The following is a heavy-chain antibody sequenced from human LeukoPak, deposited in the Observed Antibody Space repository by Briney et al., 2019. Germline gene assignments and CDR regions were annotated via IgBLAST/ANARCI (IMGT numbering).Heavy chain of an antibody. CDR3: ARRGDYGSAPFDY. J-gene: IGHJ4*02. D-gene: IGHD3-10*01. CDR1: GGSISNSRYY. CDR2: IYYSGST. Sequence: PAETLSLTCSVSGGSISNSRYYWGWLRQPPGKGLEWIGSIYYSGSTYYNPSLKSRVTISVDTSKNQFSLKLSSVTAADTAVYYCARRGDYGSAPFDYWGQGTLVTVSS. V-gene: IGHV4-39*01.